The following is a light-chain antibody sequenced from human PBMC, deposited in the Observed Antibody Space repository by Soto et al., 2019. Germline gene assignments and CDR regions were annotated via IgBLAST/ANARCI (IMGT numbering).Light chain of an antibody. Sequence: QAVLTQPPPVSAAPGQKVTISCFGSSSNIGNNYVSWYQQLPGTAPKLLIYENNKRPSGIPDRFSGSKSGTSATLGITGLQTGDEADYYCGTWDSSLSAHVFATGTKVTVL. CDR2: ENN. J-gene: IGLJ1*01. CDR1: SSNIGNNY. V-gene: IGLV1-51*02. CDR3: GTWDSSLSAHV.